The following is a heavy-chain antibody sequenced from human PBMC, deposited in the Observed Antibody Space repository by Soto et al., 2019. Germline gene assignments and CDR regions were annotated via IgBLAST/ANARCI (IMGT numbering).Heavy chain of an antibody. V-gene: IGHV3-23*01. CDR1: GFTFSSYS. Sequence: GGALRLSCAGSGFTFSSYSMSWVRQAPWKGLEWVSAISGSGVSTYYADSVKGRFTISRDNSKNTLYLQMNSLRAEDTAVYYCVKELRDRTSDYSGQGRLVTHSS. CDR3: VKELRDRTSDY. CDR2: ISGSGVST. J-gene: IGHJ4*02.